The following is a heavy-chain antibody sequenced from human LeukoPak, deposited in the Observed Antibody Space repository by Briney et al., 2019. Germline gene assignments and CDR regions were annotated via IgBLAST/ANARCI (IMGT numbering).Heavy chain of an antibody. Sequence: GGSLRLSCAASGFTFRDFWMHWVRQAPGKGLAWVSRINSDGSNITYADSVKGRFTISRDNAKNTLYLQMNSLRGEDTAVYYCARRWELLCFLDVWGKGTTVTVSS. CDR3: ARRWELLCFLDV. D-gene: IGHD1-26*01. CDR1: GFTFRDFW. V-gene: IGHV3-74*01. CDR2: INSDGSNI. J-gene: IGHJ6*04.